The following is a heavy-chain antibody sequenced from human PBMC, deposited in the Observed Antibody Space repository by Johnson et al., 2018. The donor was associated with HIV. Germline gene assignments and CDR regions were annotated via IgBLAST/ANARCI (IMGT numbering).Heavy chain of an antibody. Sequence: VQLVESGGGLVQPGGSLRLSCAASGFTFSSYAMHWVRQAPGTGLEYVSAISSNGGSTYYAHSVKGRFTISRDNSKNTLDLQMGSLRAEDMAVYYCARDRALRGYYDSSGYTWADAFDIWGQGTMVSVSS. CDR1: GFTFSSYA. CDR3: ARDRALRGYYDSSGYTWADAFDI. CDR2: ISSNGGST. V-gene: IGHV3-64*01. D-gene: IGHD3-22*01. J-gene: IGHJ3*02.